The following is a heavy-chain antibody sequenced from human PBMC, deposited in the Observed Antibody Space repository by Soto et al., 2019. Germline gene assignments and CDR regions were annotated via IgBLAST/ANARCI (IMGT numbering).Heavy chain of an antibody. CDR3: ASDHPSIVATIGAFDI. J-gene: IGHJ3*02. CDR2: INHSGST. V-gene: IGHV4-39*07. Sequence: SVTMSLTCSVSGCSISIRSYYWLWIRQPPGKGLEWIGEINHSGSTNYNPSLKSRVTISVDTSKNQFSLKLSSVTAADTAVYYCASDHPSIVATIGAFDIWGQGTMVTVSS. CDR1: GCSISIRSYY. D-gene: IGHD5-12*01.